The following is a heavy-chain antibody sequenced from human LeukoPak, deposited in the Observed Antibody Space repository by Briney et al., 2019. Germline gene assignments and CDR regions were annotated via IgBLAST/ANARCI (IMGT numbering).Heavy chain of an antibody. Sequence: GGSLRLSCAASGFTFSSYAMSWVRQAPGKGLEWVSAISGSGGSTYYADSVKGRFTISRDNSKNTLYLQMNSLRAEDTAVYYCAHGYSYGYSYFDYWGQGTLVTASS. J-gene: IGHJ4*02. CDR1: GFTFSSYA. V-gene: IGHV3-23*01. D-gene: IGHD5-18*01. CDR3: AHGYSYGYSYFDY. CDR2: ISGSGGST.